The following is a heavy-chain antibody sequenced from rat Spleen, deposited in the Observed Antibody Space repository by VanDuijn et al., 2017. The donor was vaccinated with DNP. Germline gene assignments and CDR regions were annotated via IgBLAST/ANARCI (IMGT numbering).Heavy chain of an antibody. J-gene: IGHJ4*01. V-gene: IGHV5-7*01. CDR3: ATFEGRDA. CDR2: IIYDGSHT. Sequence: EVQLVESGGGLVQPGRSLKLSCAASGFTFSDSAMAWVRQSPKKGLEWVATIIYDGSHTFYRDSVQGRFTISRDNAKSTLYLQMDSLRSEDTATYYYATFEGRDAWGQGTSVTVSS. D-gene: IGHD1-11*01. CDR1: GFTFSDSA.